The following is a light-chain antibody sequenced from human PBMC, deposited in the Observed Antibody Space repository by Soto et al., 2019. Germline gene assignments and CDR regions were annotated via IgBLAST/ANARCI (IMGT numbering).Light chain of an antibody. CDR1: SSNIGSNT. V-gene: IGLV1-44*01. CDR2: SNN. J-gene: IGLJ3*02. CDR3: SSYTTNHTRV. Sequence: QSVLTQPPSASGTPGQRVTISCSGSSSNIGSNTVNWYQQLPGTAPKLLIYSNNQRPSGVPDRFSGSKSGTSASLAISGLQPEDEADYYCSSYTTNHTRVFGGGTKLTVL.